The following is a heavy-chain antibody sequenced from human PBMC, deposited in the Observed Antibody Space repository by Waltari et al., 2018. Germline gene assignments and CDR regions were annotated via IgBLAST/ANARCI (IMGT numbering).Heavy chain of an antibody. Sequence: QVNLVESGGGVVQPGGSLRLSWPTSGFTFSHFGMHWVRQAPGRGLEWVALIWFDGSDKFYADSVRGRFTISRDNSARTLYLDMDSLRLDDTAMYYCAKDAFGNTYLDFWGQGTLVTVSS. D-gene: IGHD2-2*02. J-gene: IGHJ4*02. CDR3: AKDAFGNTYLDF. CDR2: IWFDGSDK. CDR1: GFTFSHFG. V-gene: IGHV3-30*02.